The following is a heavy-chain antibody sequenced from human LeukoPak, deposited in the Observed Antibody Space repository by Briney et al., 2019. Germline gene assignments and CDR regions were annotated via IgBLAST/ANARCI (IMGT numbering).Heavy chain of an antibody. J-gene: IGHJ4*02. D-gene: IGHD1-14*01. CDR1: GLTFSSHW. V-gene: IGHV3-74*01. CDR2: ITNDGSST. Sequence: GGSLRLFCAASGLTFSSHWMHWVRQAPGKGLVWVSRITNDGSSTTYADSVKGRFTISRDNAKNMLYLQVNSLRAEDTAVYYYATQQGGNPAYWGQGTLVTVSS. CDR3: ATQQGGNPAY.